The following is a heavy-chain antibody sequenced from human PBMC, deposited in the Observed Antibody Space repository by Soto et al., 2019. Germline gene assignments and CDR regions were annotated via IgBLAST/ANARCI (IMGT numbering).Heavy chain of an antibody. CDR2: IYYTGIT. CDR3: ARSFEMGSGWYGSFDY. CDR1: GGSFSPNY. V-gene: IGHV4-59*01. Sequence: SETLSLTWTVSGGSFSPNYWSWLRQPPGKGLEWVGYIYYTGITKYNPSLKSRVTISVDTPKNQFSLKVNSVTSADTAVYYCARSFEMGSGWYGSFDYWGKGTLVTVSS. J-gene: IGHJ4*02. D-gene: IGHD6-19*01.